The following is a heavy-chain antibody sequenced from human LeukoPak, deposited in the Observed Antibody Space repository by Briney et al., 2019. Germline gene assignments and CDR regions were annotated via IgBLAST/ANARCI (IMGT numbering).Heavy chain of an antibody. J-gene: IGHJ4*02. CDR2: IYYSGST. V-gene: IGHV4-59*08. D-gene: IGHD1-1*01. CDR1: GGSISSYY. Sequence: PSETLSLTCTVSGGSISSYYWSWIRQPPGKGLEWIGYIYYSGSTNYSPSLKSRVTISVDTSKNQFSLKLSSVTAADTAVYYCARLTTYFDYWGQGTLVTVSS. CDR3: ARLTTYFDY.